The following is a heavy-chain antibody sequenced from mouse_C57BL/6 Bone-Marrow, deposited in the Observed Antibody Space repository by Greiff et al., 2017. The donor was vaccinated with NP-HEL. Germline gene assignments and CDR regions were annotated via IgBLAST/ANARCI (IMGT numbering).Heavy chain of an antibody. CDR1: GYSITSGYY. CDR2: ISYDGSN. D-gene: IGHD4-1*01. Sequence: ESGPGLVKPSQSLSLTCSVTGYSITSGYYWNWIRQFPGNKLEWMGYISYDGSNNYNPSLKNRISITRDTSKNQFFLKLNSVTTEDTATYYCASMRSGAMDYWGQGTSVTVSS. V-gene: IGHV3-6*01. CDR3: ASMRSGAMDY. J-gene: IGHJ4*01.